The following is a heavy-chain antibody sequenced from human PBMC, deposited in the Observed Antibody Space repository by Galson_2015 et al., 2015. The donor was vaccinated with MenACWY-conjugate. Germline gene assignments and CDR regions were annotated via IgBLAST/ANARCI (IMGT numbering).Heavy chain of an antibody. V-gene: IGHV3-15*01. J-gene: IGHJ4*02. CDR3: TRGSNSPDSSDFDN. CDR1: GFTFSNAW. D-gene: IGHD1-14*01. CDR2: IYSKNDGGTT. Sequence: SLRLSCAASGFTFSNAWMNWVRQAPGKGLEWVGRIYSKNDGGTTEYAAPVKGRFTISRDDSENTLYLQMHSLKTEDTAVYYCTRGSNSPDSSDFDNWGQGTLVTVSS.